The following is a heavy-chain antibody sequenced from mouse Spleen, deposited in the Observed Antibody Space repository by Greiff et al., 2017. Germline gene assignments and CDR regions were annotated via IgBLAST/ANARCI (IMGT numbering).Heavy chain of an antibody. J-gene: IGHJ2*01. CDR2: IYPGSGNT. CDR1: GYSFTSYY. CDR3: ARSTGAYFDY. V-gene: IGHV1-66*01. D-gene: IGHD4-1*02. Sequence: QVQLQQSGPELVKPGASVKISCKASGYSFTSYYIHWVKQRPGQGLEWIGWIYPGSGNTKYNEKFKGKATLTADTSSSTAYMQLSSLTYEDSAVYYCARSTGAYFDYWGQGTTLTVSS.